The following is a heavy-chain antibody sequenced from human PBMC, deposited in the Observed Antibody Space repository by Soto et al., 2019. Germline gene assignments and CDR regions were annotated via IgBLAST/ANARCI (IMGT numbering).Heavy chain of an antibody. V-gene: IGHV3-23*01. Sequence: EVQLLESGGGLVQPGGSLRLSCAASGFTFSSYAMSWVRQAPGKGLEWVSAISGSGGSTYYADSVKGRFTISRDNSKNTLYLQVDGLRAEDTAVYYCAYSSTPFDSWGQGTLVTVSS. D-gene: IGHD6-13*01. J-gene: IGHJ4*02. CDR3: AYSSTPFDS. CDR2: ISGSGGST. CDR1: GFTFSSYA.